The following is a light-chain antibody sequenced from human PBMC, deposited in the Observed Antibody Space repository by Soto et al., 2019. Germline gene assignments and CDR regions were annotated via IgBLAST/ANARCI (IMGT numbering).Light chain of an antibody. CDR2: RNN. Sequence: QSVLTQPPSASGTPGQRVTISCFGSSSNIGSNYVYWYQQLPGTAPKLLIYRNNQRPSGVPDRFYGSKSGTSASLAISGLRSEDEADYYCAAWDDSLSGHVVFGGGTKLTVL. CDR3: AAWDDSLSGHVV. V-gene: IGLV1-47*01. J-gene: IGLJ2*01. CDR1: SSNIGSNY.